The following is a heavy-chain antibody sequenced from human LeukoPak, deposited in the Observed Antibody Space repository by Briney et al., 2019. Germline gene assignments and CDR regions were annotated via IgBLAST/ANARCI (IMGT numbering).Heavy chain of an antibody. CDR1: GYTFTGYY. J-gene: IGHJ3*02. CDR3: ARDRYYYDSSGYLGAFDI. D-gene: IGHD3-22*01. CDR2: INAGNGNT. V-gene: IGHV1-3*01. Sequence: ASVKVSCKASGYTFTGYYMHWVRQAPGQGLEWMGWINAGNGNTKYSQKFQGRVTITRDTSASTAYMELSSLRSEDTAVYYCARDRYYYDSSGYLGAFDIWGQGTMVTVSS.